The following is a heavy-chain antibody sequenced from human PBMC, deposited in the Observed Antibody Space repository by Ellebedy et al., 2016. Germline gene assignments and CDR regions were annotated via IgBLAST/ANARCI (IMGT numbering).Heavy chain of an antibody. J-gene: IGHJ3*02. CDR1: GYTFSSYW. Sequence: GESLKISXRGSGYTFSSYWIGWVRQMPGQGLEWMGIIYPGDSDTRYSPSFQGLVTISADKSTSTAYLQWRSLKASDTAMYCGARRQLDPRSPWFGAFDIWGQGTMVTVSS. V-gene: IGHV5-51*01. D-gene: IGHD3-10*01. CDR2: IYPGDSDT. CDR3: ARRQLDPRSPWFGAFDI.